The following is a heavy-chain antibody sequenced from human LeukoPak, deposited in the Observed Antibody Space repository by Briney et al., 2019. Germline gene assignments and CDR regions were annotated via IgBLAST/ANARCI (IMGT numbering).Heavy chain of an antibody. D-gene: IGHD2-15*01. Sequence: GGSLRLSCSASGSTFSKNDMYCVRQAPGKGLEYVSAINVNGDRTYYADSVKGRFTISRDNSEDTLYLQMSSLRPEDTAVYYCVKLTCGGGSCSPGLSDSWGQGTLVTVSS. CDR2: INVNGDRT. J-gene: IGHJ4*02. CDR1: GSTFSKND. CDR3: VKLTCGGGSCSPGLSDS. V-gene: IGHV3-64D*06.